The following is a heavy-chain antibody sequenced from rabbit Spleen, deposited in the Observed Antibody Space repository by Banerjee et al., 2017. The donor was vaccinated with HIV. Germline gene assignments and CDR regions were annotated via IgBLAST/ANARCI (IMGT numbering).Heavy chain of an antibody. CDR3: ARDTGSSFSSYGMDL. CDR1: GFSFSNKVV. J-gene: IGHJ6*01. CDR2: INAVTGKS. Sequence: QEQVLESGGGLVKPEGSLKLSCTASGFSFSNKVVMCWVRQAPGKGLEWIGCINAVTGKSVYASWAKGRFIMSRTSSTTVTLQMTSLTVADTATYFCARDTGSSFSSYGMDLWGQGPWSPS. D-gene: IGHD8-1*01. V-gene: IGHV1S45*01.